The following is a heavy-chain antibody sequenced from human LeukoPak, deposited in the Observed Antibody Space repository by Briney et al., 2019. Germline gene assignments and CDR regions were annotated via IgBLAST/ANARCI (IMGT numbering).Heavy chain of an antibody. CDR2: IIPIFGTA. D-gene: IGHD3-22*01. Sequence: GSSVKVSCKASGGTFSSYAISWVRQAPGQGLEWMGGIIPIFGTANYAQKFQGRVTITADESTSTAYMELSSLRSEDTAVYYCARALYYLDTGYYYMDVWGKGTTVTVSS. J-gene: IGHJ6*03. CDR1: GGTFSSYA. CDR3: ARALYYLDTGYYYMDV. V-gene: IGHV1-69*01.